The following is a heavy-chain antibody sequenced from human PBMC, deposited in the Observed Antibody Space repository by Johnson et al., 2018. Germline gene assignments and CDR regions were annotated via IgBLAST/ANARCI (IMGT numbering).Heavy chain of an antibody. CDR1: GGSISNYY. D-gene: IGHD1-26*01. J-gene: IGHJ5*02. V-gene: IGHV4-59*01. CDR2: IYYSGST. Sequence: QVQLQESGPGLVKPSETLSLTCTVSGGSISNYYWSWIRQPPGKGLEWIGYIYYSGSTNYNPSLKSRVTISVDTSKNQFSLTLTSVTAADTDVYYYARAPGIVVDPWGQGTLVTVSS. CDR3: ARAPGIVVDP.